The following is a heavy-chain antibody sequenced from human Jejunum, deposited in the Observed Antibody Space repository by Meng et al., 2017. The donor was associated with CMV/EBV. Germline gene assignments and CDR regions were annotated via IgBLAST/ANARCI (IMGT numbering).Heavy chain of an antibody. J-gene: IGHJ5*01. CDR2: LPYDERDK. V-gene: IGHV3-30*02. CDR1: GFTINDYG. CDR3: ARDPHEFWSGKNWFES. D-gene: IGHD3-3*01. Sequence: GFTINDYGIHWVGQAPGKGLEWVALLPYDERDKYYGDSVKGRFTISRDSSKNTVYLQMNNLSGEDTAIYYCARDPHEFWSGKNWFESPGQGTLVTVSS.